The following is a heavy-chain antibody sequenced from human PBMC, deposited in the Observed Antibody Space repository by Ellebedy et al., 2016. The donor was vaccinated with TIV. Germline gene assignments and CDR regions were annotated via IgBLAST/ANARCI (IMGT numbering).Heavy chain of an antibody. D-gene: IGHD2-15*01. Sequence: GESLKISCAASGFTFSSYAMHWVRQAPGKGLEWVAVISYDGSNKYYADSVKGRFTISRNNSKNTLYLQMNSLRAEDTAVYYCARDSRVLTDYYYYGMDVWGQGTMVTVSS. CDR3: ARDSRVLTDYYYYGMDV. J-gene: IGHJ6*02. V-gene: IGHV3-30-3*01. CDR2: ISYDGSNK. CDR1: GFTFSSYA.